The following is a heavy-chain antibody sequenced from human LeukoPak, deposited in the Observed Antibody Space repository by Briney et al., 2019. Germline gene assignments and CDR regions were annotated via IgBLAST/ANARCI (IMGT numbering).Heavy chain of an antibody. CDR3: ARVGGYSDAFDI. CDR1: GFTFNSYS. J-gene: IGHJ3*02. Sequence: PGGSLRLSCAASGFTFNSYSMNWVRQAPGKGLEWVAVISYDGSNKYYADSVKGRFTISRDNSKNTLYLQMNSLRAEDTAVYYCARVGGYSDAFDIWGQ. D-gene: IGHD1-1*01. V-gene: IGHV3-30-3*01. CDR2: ISYDGSNK.